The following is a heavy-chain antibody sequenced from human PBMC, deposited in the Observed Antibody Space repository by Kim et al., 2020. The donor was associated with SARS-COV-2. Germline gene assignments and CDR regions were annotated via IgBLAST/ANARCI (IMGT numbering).Heavy chain of an antibody. J-gene: IGHJ4*02. CDR2: SNGSST. CDR3: VSNNHY. Sequence: SNGSSTSYADTVKDRFTISRDNSKNTLYLQMSSLRAEDTAVYYCVSNNHYWGQGTLVTVSS. V-gene: IGHV3-64D*09.